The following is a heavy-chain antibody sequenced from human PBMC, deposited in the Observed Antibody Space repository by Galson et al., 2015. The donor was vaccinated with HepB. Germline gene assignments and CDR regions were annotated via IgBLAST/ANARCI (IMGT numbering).Heavy chain of an antibody. J-gene: IGHJ4*02. CDR3: ARDGGMTRGIDY. V-gene: IGHV1-69*10. CDR1: GGTFSSYA. Sequence: SVKVSCKASGGTFSSYAISWVRQAPGQGLEWMGGIIPILGIANYAQKFQGRVTITADKSTSTAYMELSSLRSEDTAVYYCARDGGMTRGIDYWGQGTLVTVSS. D-gene: IGHD3-16*01. CDR2: IIPILGIA.